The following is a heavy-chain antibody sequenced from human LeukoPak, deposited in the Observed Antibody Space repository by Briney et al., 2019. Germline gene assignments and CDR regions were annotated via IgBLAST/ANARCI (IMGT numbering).Heavy chain of an antibody. CDR3: ARGGLRRNDY. D-gene: IGHD5-12*01. Sequence: PSETLSLTCAVYGGSFSGYYWSWVRQPPGKGLEWIGEINHSGSTNYNPSLTSRVTISVDTSKNQFSLKLSSVTAADTAVYYCARGGLRRNDYWGQGTLVTVSS. J-gene: IGHJ4*02. CDR2: INHSGST. CDR1: GGSFSGYY. V-gene: IGHV4-34*01.